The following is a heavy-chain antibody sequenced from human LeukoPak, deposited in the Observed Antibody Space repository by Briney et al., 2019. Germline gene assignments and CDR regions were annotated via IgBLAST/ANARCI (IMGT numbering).Heavy chain of an antibody. V-gene: IGHV1-46*01. Sequence: ASVKVSCKASGYTFTSYYMHWVRQAPGQGLEWMGIINPSGGSTSYAQKFQGRVTMTEDTSTDTAYMELSSLRSEDTAVYYCATEPYYFDYWGQGTLVTVSS. CDR1: GYTFTSYY. J-gene: IGHJ4*02. CDR3: ATEPYYFDY. CDR2: INPSGGST.